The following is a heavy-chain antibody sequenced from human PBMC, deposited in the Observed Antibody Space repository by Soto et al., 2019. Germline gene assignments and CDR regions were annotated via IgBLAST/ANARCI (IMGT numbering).Heavy chain of an antibody. CDR1: GGSISSGDYY. D-gene: IGHD5-18*01. CDR3: AGYTAMVTYYFDY. Sequence: SETLSLTCTVSGGSISSGDYYWSWIRQPPGKGLEWIGYIYYSGSTYYNPSLKSRVTISVDTSKNQFSLKLSSVTAADTAVYYCAGYTAMVTYYFDYWGQGTLVTGSS. V-gene: IGHV4-30-4*01. J-gene: IGHJ4*02. CDR2: IYYSGST.